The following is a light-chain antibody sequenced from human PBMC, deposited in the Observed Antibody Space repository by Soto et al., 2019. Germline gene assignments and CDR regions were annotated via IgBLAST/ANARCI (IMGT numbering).Light chain of an antibody. J-gene: IGKJ1*01. CDR2: GVS. CDR1: QSVSKTY. V-gene: IGKV3-20*01. Sequence: EIVLTQSPGTLSLSPGQRVTLSCRASQSVSKTYLAWCQQKPGQAPRLLMFGVSSRATGIPDRFSGSGSGTDFTLTISRLEPGDFAVYYCQQYGTLPWTFGQGTKVEIK. CDR3: QQYGTLPWT.